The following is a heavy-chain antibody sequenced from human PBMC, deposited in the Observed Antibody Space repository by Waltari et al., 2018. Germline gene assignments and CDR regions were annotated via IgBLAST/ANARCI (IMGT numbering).Heavy chain of an antibody. V-gene: IGHV3-23*01. D-gene: IGHD2-2*03. Sequence: EVQLLESGGGLVQPGGSLRLSCAASGFTFSSYAMSWVRQAPGKGLEWVSAIRGSGGSTYYADGVKGRFTISRDNSKNTLYLQMNSLRAEDTAVYYCAKDRMDDYYYGMDVWGQGTTVTVSS. CDR1: GFTFSSYA. CDR2: IRGSGGST. J-gene: IGHJ6*02. CDR3: AKDRMDDYYYGMDV.